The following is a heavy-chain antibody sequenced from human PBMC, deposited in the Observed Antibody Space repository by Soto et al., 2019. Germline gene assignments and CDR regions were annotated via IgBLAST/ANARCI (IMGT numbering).Heavy chain of an antibody. J-gene: IGHJ5*02. CDR3: ARDIVPAAPEWFDP. V-gene: IGHV4-31*03. D-gene: IGHD2-2*01. CDR1: GGSISSGGYY. Sequence: SETLSLTCTVSGGSISSGGYYWSWIRQHPGKGLEWIGYIYYSGSTYYNPSLKSRVTISVDTSKNQFSLKLSSVTAADTAVYNCARDIVPAAPEWFDPWGQGTLVTVSS. CDR2: IYYSGST.